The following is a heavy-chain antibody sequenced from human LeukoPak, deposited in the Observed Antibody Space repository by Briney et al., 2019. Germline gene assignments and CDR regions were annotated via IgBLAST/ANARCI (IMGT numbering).Heavy chain of an antibody. J-gene: IGHJ3*02. CDR2: INSDESST. V-gene: IGHV3-74*01. Sequence: PGGSLRLSCAASGFTFSSYLMHWVRQAPGKGLVWVSHINSDESSTSYADSVKGRFTISRDNSKNTLDLQMNSLRAEDTAVYYCARKSVDAFDIWGQGTMVTVSS. CDR3: ARKSVDAFDI. CDR1: GFTFSSYL.